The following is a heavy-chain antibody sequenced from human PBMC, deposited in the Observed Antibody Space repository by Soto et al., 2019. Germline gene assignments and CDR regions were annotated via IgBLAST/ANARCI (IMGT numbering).Heavy chain of an antibody. CDR3: ARVWLGPKNYYGSGSYYTSYYYYGMDV. CDR2: INSDGNWT. CDR1: GFTFSSYW. Sequence: GGSLRLSCAASGFTFSSYWMHWVRQAPGQGLVWVSHINSDGNWTTYADSVKGRFTISRDNSKNTLYLQMNSLRAEDTAVYYCARVWLGPKNYYGSGSYYTSYYYYGMDVWGQGTTVTVSS. V-gene: IGHV3-74*01. J-gene: IGHJ6*02. D-gene: IGHD3-10*01.